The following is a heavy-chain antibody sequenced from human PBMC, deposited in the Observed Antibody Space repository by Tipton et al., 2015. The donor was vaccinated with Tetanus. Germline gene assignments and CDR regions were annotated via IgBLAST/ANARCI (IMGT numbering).Heavy chain of an antibody. CDR2: ISWNSGSI. J-gene: IGHJ4*02. CDR3: AKSYGLAAAPDY. D-gene: IGHD6-13*01. V-gene: IGHV3-9*01. Sequence: SLRLSCAASGFTFDDYAMHWVRQAPGKGLEWVSGISWNSGSIGYADSVKGRFTISRDNAKNSLYLQMNSLRAEDTALYYCAKSYGLAAAPDYWGQGTLVTVSS. CDR1: GFTFDDYA.